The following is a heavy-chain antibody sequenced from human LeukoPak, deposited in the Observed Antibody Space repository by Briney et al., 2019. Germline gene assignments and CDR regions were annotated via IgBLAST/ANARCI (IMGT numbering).Heavy chain of an antibody. CDR3: ATFPVVVVTAEYFQH. D-gene: IGHD2-21*02. Sequence: EASVTVSCTVSGYTLTELSMHWVRQAPGKGLEWMGGFDPEDGETIYAQKFQGRVTMTEDTSTDTAYMELSSLRSEDTAVYYCATFPVVVVTAEYFQHWGQGTLVTVSS. CDR2: FDPEDGET. V-gene: IGHV1-24*01. J-gene: IGHJ1*01. CDR1: GYTLTELS.